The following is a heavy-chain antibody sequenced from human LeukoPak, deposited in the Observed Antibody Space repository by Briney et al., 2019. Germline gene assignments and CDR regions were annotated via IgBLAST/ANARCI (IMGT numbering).Heavy chain of an antibody. V-gene: IGHV3-30*02. CDR2: IRYDGSNK. D-gene: IGHD3-3*01. CDR3: AKTYYDFWSGYRPFDP. CDR1: GFTFSSYG. Sequence: PGGSLRLSCAASGFTFSSYGMHWVRQAPGKGLEWVAFIRYDGSNKYYADSVKGRFTISRDNSKNTPYLQMNSLRAEDTALYYCAKTYYDFWSGYRPFDPWGQGTLVTVSS. J-gene: IGHJ5*02.